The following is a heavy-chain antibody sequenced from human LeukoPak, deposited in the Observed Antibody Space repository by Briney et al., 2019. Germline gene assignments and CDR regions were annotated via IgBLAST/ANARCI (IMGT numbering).Heavy chain of an antibody. CDR2: ISDSRST. D-gene: IGHD3-10*01. Sequence: PSETLSLTCTVSGGSISGYYWSWIRQPPGKGLEYIGHISDSRSTSYNPSLKSRVTISVDTSKNQFSLKLSPVTAADTAVYYCARRGYMDVWGKGTTVTVSS. V-gene: IGHV4-59*08. CDR3: ARRGYMDV. CDR1: GGSISGYY. J-gene: IGHJ6*03.